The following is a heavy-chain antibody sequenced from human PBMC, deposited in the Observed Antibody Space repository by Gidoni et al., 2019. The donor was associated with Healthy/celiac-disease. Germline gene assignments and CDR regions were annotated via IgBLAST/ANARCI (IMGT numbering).Heavy chain of an antibody. V-gene: IGHV4-4*02. J-gene: IGHJ3*02. D-gene: IGHD6-19*01. CDR3: ARAVGAFDI. Sequence: YNPSLKSRVTISVDKSKNQFSLKLSSVTAADTAVYYCARAVGAFDIWGQGTMVTVSS.